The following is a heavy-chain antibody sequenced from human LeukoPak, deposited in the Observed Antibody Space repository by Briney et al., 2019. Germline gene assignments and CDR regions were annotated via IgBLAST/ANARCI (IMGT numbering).Heavy chain of an antibody. J-gene: IGHJ4*02. CDR1: GFTFDDYA. CDR3: AESWNYVDTFDY. V-gene: IGHV3-9*01. CDR2: ISWNSGSI. D-gene: IGHD1-7*01. Sequence: PGRSLRLSCAASGFTFDDYAMHWVRPAPGKGLEWVSGISWNSGSIGYADSVKGRFTISRDNAKNSLYLQMNSLRAEDTALYYCAESWNYVDTFDYWGQGTLVTVSS.